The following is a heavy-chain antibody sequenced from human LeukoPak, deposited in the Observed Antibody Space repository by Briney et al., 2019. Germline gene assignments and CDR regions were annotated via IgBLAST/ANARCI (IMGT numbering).Heavy chain of an antibody. CDR2: SSGSGGST. D-gene: IGHD5-12*01. CDR1: GFTFSSYA. CDR3: AKDPSGYSGYDLETYFDY. Sequence: PGGSLRLSCAASGFTFSSYAMSRVRQAPGKGLEWVSASSGSGGSTYYADSVKGRFTISRDNSKNTLYLQMNSLRAEDTPVYYCAKDPSGYSGYDLETYFDYWGQGTLVTVSS. V-gene: IGHV3-23*01. J-gene: IGHJ4*02.